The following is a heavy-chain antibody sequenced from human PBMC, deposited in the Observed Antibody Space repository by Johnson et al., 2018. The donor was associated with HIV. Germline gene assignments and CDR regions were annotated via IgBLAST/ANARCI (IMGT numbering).Heavy chain of an antibody. V-gene: IGHV3-66*01. CDR1: GFTVSSYY. CDR2: LFSGGNT. D-gene: IGHD5-24*01. Sequence: VQLVESGGGLVQPGGSLRLSCAASGFTVSSYYMSWVRQAPGKGLEWVSVLFSGGNTYYADSVKGRFTISRDNSKNTLYRQINSLRAEDTAVYYCARACRDGYTCDAFDIWGQGTMVTVSS. J-gene: IGHJ3*02. CDR3: ARACRDGYTCDAFDI.